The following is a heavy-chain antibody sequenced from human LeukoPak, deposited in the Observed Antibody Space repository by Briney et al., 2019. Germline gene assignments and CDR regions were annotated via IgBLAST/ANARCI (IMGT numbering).Heavy chain of an antibody. Sequence: GGSLRLSCAASGFTFSSYWMHWVRQAPGKGLVWVSRINSDGSSTSYADSVKGRFTISRDNAKNTLYLQVNSLRAKDTAVYYCARGQGIYYGSQRAEYFQHWGQGTLVTVSS. J-gene: IGHJ1*01. V-gene: IGHV3-74*01. CDR3: ARGQGIYYGSQRAEYFQH. CDR1: GFTFSSYW. D-gene: IGHD3-10*01. CDR2: INSDGSST.